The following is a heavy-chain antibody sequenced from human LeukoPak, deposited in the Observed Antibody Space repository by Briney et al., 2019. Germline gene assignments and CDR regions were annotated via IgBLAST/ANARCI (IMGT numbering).Heavy chain of an antibody. J-gene: IGHJ3*02. CDR2: ISYDGSNK. V-gene: IGHV3-30*04. Sequence: PGGSLRLSCAASGFTFSSYAMHWVRQAPGKGLEWVAVISYDGSNKYYADSVKGRFTISRDNSKNTLYLQMNSLRAEDTAVYYCARADGSGSYDADAFDIWGQGTMVTVSS. D-gene: IGHD3-10*01. CDR1: GFTFSSYA. CDR3: ARADGSGSYDADAFDI.